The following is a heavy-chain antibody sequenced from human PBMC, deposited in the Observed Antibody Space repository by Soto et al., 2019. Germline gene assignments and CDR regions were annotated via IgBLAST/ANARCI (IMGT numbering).Heavy chain of an antibody. CDR2: IYYSGST. CDR1: GGSISSGGYY. Sequence: QVQLQESGPGLVKPSQTLSLTCTVSGGSISSGGYYWSWIRQHPGKGLEWIGYIYYSGSTYYNPSLKCRVTISVDTSKNQFSLKLSSVTAADTAVYYFARYCSGGSCQGVFDYWGQGTLVTVSS. CDR3: ARYCSGGSCQGVFDY. D-gene: IGHD2-15*01. V-gene: IGHV4-31*03. J-gene: IGHJ4*02.